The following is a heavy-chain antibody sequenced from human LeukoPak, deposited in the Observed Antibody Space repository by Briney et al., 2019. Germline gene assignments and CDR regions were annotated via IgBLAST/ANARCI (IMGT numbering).Heavy chain of an antibody. J-gene: IGHJ4*02. Sequence: GGSLRLSCAASGFTFSSCSMNWVRQAPGKGLEWVSYISSSSSTIYYADSVKGRFTISRDNAKNSLYLQMNSLRAEDTAVYYCASSREIVVVPADLDYWGQGTLVTVSS. V-gene: IGHV3-48*04. CDR1: GFTFSSCS. CDR3: ASSREIVVVPADLDY. CDR2: ISSSSSTI. D-gene: IGHD2-2*01.